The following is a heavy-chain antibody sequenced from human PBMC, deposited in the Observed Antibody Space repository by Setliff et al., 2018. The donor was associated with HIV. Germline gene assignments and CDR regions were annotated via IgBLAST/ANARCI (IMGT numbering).Heavy chain of an antibody. D-gene: IGHD3-10*01. CDR1: GFILSNYW. Sequence: GGSLRLSCAASGFILSNYWMSWVRQAPGKGLEWVANIKEDGSEKNYVNSVKGRFTISRDNAKNSLYLQLNSLRVDDTALYYCARTSAGGQENDYWGQGTLVTV. CDR3: ARTSAGGQENDY. V-gene: IGHV3-7*03. J-gene: IGHJ4*02. CDR2: IKEDGSEK.